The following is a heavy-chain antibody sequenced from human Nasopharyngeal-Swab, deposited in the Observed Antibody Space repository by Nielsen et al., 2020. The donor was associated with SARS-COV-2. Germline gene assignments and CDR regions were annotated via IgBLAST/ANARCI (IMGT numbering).Heavy chain of an antibody. D-gene: IGHD3-10*01. Sequence: ASVNVYCHASGWTWRCFPINGVRQAPGQGLGWMGWMNPNSGNTGYAQKFQGRVTMTRNTSISTAYMELSSLRSEDTAVYYCASLRDPRYYGSGRHQDPWGQGTLVTVSS. CDR1: GWTWRCFP. V-gene: IGHV1-8*01. CDR2: MNPNSGNT. CDR3: ASLRDPRYYGSGRHQDP. J-gene: IGHJ5*02.